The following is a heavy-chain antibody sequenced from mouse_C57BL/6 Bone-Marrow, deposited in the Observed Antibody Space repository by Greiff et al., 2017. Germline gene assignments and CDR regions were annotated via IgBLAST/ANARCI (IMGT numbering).Heavy chain of an antibody. CDR2: ISSGGSYT. CDR1: GFTFSSYG. V-gene: IGHV5-6*02. Sequence: EVKLVESGGDLVKPGGSLKLSCAASGFTFSSYGMSWVRQTPDKRLEWVATISSGGSYTYYPDSVKGRFTISRDNAKNTLYLQMSSLKSEDTAMYYGARRGDGRDWYFDVWGTGTTVTVSS. CDR3: ARRGDGRDWYFDV. J-gene: IGHJ1*03.